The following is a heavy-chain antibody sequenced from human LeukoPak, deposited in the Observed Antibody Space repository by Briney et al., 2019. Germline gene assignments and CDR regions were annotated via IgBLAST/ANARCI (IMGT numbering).Heavy chain of an antibody. CDR1: GGSISSGGYS. CDR2: IYYSGTA. J-gene: IGHJ4*02. Sequence: PSETLSLTCAVSGGSISSGGYSWSWIRQPPGKGLEWIGYIYYSGTANYNPSLKSRVIISVDTSKNQFSLKLSPVTAADTAVYYCARVGVDDSGNIIKYFFDYWGQGTLVTVSS. V-gene: IGHV4-61*08. CDR3: ARVGVDDSGNIIKYFFDY. D-gene: IGHD4-23*01.